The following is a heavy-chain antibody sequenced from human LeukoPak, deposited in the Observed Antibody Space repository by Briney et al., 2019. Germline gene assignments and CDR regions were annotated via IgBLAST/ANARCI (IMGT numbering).Heavy chain of an antibody. CDR3: AKGPAAMEYYYYYMDV. Sequence: GGSLRLSCAASGFTFSSYGMHWVRQAPGKGLEWVAFIRYDGSNKYYADSVKGRFTISRDNSKNTLYLQMNSLRAEDTAVYYCAKGPAAMEYYYYYMDVWGKGTTVTISS. CDR2: IRYDGSNK. J-gene: IGHJ6*03. CDR1: GFTFSSYG. V-gene: IGHV3-30*02. D-gene: IGHD2-2*01.